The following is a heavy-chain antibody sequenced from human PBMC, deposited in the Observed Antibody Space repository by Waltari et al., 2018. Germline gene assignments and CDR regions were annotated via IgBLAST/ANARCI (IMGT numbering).Heavy chain of an antibody. CDR1: GFTFNSYE. Sequence: EVQLVESGGGLVEPGGSLRLSCAASGFTFNSYEMNWVRQAPGKGLEWIAYISSGSRNIYYADSVKGRFTISRDNTKNLVYLQMYSLRAEDTAIYYCARDGAYYDFDCWGQGTLVTVSS. J-gene: IGHJ4*02. D-gene: IGHD1-26*01. CDR2: ISSGSRNI. V-gene: IGHV3-48*03. CDR3: ARDGAYYDFDC.